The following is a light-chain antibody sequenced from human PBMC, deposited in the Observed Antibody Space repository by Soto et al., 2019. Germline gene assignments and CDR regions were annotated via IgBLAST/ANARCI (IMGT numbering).Light chain of an antibody. CDR1: QSVSSN. V-gene: IGKV3-15*01. J-gene: IGKJ5*01. CDR2: GAS. CDR3: QQYNNWPPTT. Sequence: EIVMTQSPDTLPVSPGEKATPSLRARQSVSSNLAWYQQKPGQAPRLLIYGASTRATGIPARFSGSGSGTEFTLTISSLQSEDFAVYYCQQYNNWPPTTFGQGTRLEIK.